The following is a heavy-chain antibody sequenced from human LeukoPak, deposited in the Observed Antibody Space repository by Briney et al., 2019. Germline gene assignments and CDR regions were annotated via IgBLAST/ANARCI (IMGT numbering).Heavy chain of an antibody. CDR1: GGSISSYY. CDR2: IYYSGST. CDR3: ARGRRGTAAIFWFDP. Sequence: PSETLSLTCTVSGGSISSYYWSWIRQPPGKGLEWIGYIYYSGSTNYNPSLKSRVTISVDTSKNQFSLKLSSVTAADTAVYYCARGRRGTAAIFWFDPWGQGTLVTVSS. J-gene: IGHJ5*02. D-gene: IGHD2-2*02. V-gene: IGHV4-59*12.